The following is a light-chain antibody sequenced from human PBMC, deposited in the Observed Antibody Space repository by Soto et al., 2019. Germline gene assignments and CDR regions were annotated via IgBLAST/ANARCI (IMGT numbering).Light chain of an antibody. CDR3: QQYGSSPRT. V-gene: IGKV3-20*01. CDR2: GTS. CDR1: QSVSSN. Sequence: EIVMTQSPATLSVSPGEIVALSCSASQSVSSNLAWYQQKPGQAPRLLIYGTSSRATGIPDRFSGSGSGTDFTLTISRLEPEDFAVYYCQQYGSSPRTFGQGTKVDIK. J-gene: IGKJ1*01.